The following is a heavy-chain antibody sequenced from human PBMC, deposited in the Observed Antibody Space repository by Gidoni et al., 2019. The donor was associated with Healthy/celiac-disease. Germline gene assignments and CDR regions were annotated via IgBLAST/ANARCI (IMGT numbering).Heavy chain of an antibody. CDR2: ISSSSSYI. Sequence: EVQLVESGGGLVKPGGSLRLSCAASGFTFSSYSMNWVRQAPGKGLEWVSSISSSSSYIYYADAVKGRFTISRDNAKNSLYLQMNSLRAEDTAVYYCARDLGVADYYYGMDVWGQGTTVTVSS. CDR3: ARDLGVADYYYGMDV. CDR1: GFTFSSYS. D-gene: IGHD2-15*01. V-gene: IGHV3-21*01. J-gene: IGHJ6*02.